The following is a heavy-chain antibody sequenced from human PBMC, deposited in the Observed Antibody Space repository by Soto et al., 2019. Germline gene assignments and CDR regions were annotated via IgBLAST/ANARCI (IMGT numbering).Heavy chain of an antibody. CDR3: ARARGDDFWSGYYYFDY. CDR2: IYYSGST. V-gene: IGHV4-59*01. J-gene: IGHJ4*02. Sequence: SETLSLTCTVSGGSISSYYWSWIRQPPAKGLEWIGYIYYSGSTNYNPSLKSRVTISVDTSKNQFSLKLSSVTAADTAVYYCARARGDDFWSGYYYFDYWGQGTLVTVSS. D-gene: IGHD3-3*01. CDR1: GGSISSYY.